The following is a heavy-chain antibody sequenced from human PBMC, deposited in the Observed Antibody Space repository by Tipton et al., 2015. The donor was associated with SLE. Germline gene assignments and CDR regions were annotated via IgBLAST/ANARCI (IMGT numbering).Heavy chain of an antibody. CDR1: GGSISSYY. CDR3: ARRDPGLELTA. J-gene: IGHJ4*02. Sequence: LRLSCTVSGGSISSYYWSSIRQPPGKGLEWIGYIYYSGSTNYNPSLKSRVTISVDTSKNQFSLKLSSVTAADTAVYYCARRDPGLELTAWGQGTLVTVSS. V-gene: IGHV4-59*12. D-gene: IGHD1-7*01. CDR2: IYYSGST.